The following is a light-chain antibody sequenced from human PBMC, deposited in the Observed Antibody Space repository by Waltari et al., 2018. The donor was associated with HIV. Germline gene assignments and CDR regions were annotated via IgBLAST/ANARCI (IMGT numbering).Light chain of an antibody. J-gene: IGKJ1*01. CDR2: GAS. Sequence: EIVMTQSPATLSVSPGERATVSCRASQSVSSNLAWYQQKPGQAPRLLIYGASTRATCIPARCSGSGSGTEFTLTISSLQSEDFAVYYCQQYNNWPPRTFGQGTKVEIK. CDR1: QSVSSN. V-gene: IGKV3-15*01. CDR3: QQYNNWPPRT.